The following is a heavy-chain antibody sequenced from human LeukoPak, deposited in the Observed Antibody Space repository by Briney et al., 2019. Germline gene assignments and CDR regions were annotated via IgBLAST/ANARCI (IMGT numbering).Heavy chain of an antibody. Sequence: GGSLRLSCAASGYTVSRNYMSWVRQAPGKGLEWVSVIYSGGSTYYADSVKGRFTISRDNSKNTLYLQMNSLRAEDTAMYYCARANYGSGSRGWFDPWGQGTLVTVSS. CDR2: IYSGGST. J-gene: IGHJ5*02. V-gene: IGHV3-53*01. CDR3: ARANYGSGSRGWFDP. CDR1: GYTVSRNY. D-gene: IGHD3-10*01.